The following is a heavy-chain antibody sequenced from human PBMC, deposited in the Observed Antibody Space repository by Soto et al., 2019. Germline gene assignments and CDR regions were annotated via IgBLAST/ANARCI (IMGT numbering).Heavy chain of an antibody. CDR1: GGSISSYY. D-gene: IGHD3-22*01. J-gene: IGHJ4*02. V-gene: IGHV4-4*07. CDR3: ASSGYDSTGYYYESGY. Sequence: SETLSLTCTVSGGSISSYYWSWIRQPAGKGLEWIGRIYTSGSTNYNPSLKSRVTMSVDTSKNQFSLKLSSVTAADTAVYYCASSGYDSTGYYYESGYWGQGPLVTVSS. CDR2: IYTSGST.